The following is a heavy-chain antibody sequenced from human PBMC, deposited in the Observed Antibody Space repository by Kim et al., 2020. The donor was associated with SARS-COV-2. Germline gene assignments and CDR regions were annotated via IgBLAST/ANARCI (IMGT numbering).Heavy chain of an antibody. CDR2: IFSDSSRT. D-gene: IGHD6-19*01. V-gene: IGHV3-23*03. J-gene: IGHJ4*02. CDR3: AKMGLGARTGGWYEDY. Sequence: GGSLRLSCAASGFTFSTYAMTWVRQAPGKGLEWVSFIFSDSSRTKYADSVKGRFTISRDNSKETLYLEMNSLRADDTAVYYCAKMGLGARTGGWYEDYWGQGTLVTVSS. CDR1: GFTFSTYA.